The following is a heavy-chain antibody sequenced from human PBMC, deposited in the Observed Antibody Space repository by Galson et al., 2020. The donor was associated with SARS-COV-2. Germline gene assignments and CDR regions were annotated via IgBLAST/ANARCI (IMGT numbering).Heavy chain of an antibody. CDR3: AHSEQLVPLFYYYYYGMDV. CDR1: GFSLSTSGVG. D-gene: IGHD6-6*01. Sequence: SGPTLVKPTQTLTLTCTFSGFSLSTSGVGVGWIRQPPGKALEWLALIYWNDDKRYSPSLKSRLTITKDTSKNQVVLTMTNMDPVDTATYYCAHSEQLVPLFYYYYYGMDVWGQGTTVTVSS. CDR2: IYWNDDK. J-gene: IGHJ6*02. V-gene: IGHV2-5*01.